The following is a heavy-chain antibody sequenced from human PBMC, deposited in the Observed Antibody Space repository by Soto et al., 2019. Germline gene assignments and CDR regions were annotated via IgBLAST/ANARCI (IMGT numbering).Heavy chain of an antibody. CDR2: ISAHNGNT. Sequence: QVHLVQSGAEVKKPGASVKVSCKGSGYGFTTYGITWVRQAPGQGLGWMAWISAHNGNTNYAQKLQGRVTVTRDTSTSTAYMALRSRRSADTAVYYCARGRYGDYWGQGARVTVSS. CDR3: ARGRYGDY. V-gene: IGHV1-18*01. CDR1: GYGFTTYG. J-gene: IGHJ4*02. D-gene: IGHD1-1*01.